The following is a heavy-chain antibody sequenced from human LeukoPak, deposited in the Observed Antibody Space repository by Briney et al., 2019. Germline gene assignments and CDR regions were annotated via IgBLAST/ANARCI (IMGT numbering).Heavy chain of an antibody. Sequence: ASVKVSCKASGYTFTSYGLSWVRQAPGQGLEWMGCISVYNSNTNYAQKVQGRVTMTTDTSTSTAYMELRSLRSDDTAVYYCARAGAIVGRFDYWGQGTLVTVSS. CDR2: ISVYNSNT. J-gene: IGHJ4*02. D-gene: IGHD1-26*01. CDR3: ARAGAIVGRFDY. CDR1: GYTFTSYG. V-gene: IGHV1-18*01.